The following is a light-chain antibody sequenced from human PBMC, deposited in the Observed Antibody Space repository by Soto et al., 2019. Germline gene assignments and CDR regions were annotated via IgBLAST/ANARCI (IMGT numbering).Light chain of an antibody. CDR2: GAS. Sequence: EIVLTQSPGTLSLSPGERATLFCRASQSVSNTYVAWYQQTTGQAPRLIIYGASSRDTGIPDRVSGTKYGKDVTLTIRRLEPEEAAVDEGQQYGSSPITFGQGTRLEIK. CDR3: QQYGSSPIT. V-gene: IGKV3-20*01. J-gene: IGKJ5*01. CDR1: QSVSNTY.